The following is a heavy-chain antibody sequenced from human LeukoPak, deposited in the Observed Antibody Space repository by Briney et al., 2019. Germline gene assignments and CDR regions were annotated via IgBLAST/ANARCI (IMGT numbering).Heavy chain of an antibody. Sequence: GGSLRLSCAASGFTFSSAAMTWVRQAPGKGLEWVSTITGSDDNTYYADSVKGRFTISRDFSRNPVRLQMNSLRTEDTAIYYCAKGPQLYSGYHPDYWGQGTLVTVSS. V-gene: IGHV3-23*01. CDR3: AKGPQLYSGYHPDY. D-gene: IGHD5-12*01. CDR1: GFTFSSAA. J-gene: IGHJ4*02. CDR2: ITGSDDNT.